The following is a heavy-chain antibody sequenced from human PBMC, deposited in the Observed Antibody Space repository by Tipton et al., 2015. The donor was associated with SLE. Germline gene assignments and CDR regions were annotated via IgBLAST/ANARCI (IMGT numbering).Heavy chain of an antibody. V-gene: IGHV4-31*03. CDR1: GGSISRGGYF. CDR3: ASDFWSGYGSFDS. J-gene: IGHJ4*02. Sequence: TLSLTCTVSGGSISRGGYFWTWIRKHPGMGLEWIGYIYDSGNTHYNPSLKSRLAISLDTSKNQFSLNLSSVNAADTAVYYCASDFWSGYGSFDSWGQGTLVTVSP. CDR2: IYDSGNT. D-gene: IGHD3-3*01.